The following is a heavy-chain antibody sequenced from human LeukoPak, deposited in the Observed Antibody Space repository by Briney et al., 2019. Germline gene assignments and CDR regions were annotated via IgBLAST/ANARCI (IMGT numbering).Heavy chain of an antibody. J-gene: IGHJ6*02. CDR2: IKSKTDGGTT. V-gene: IGHV3-15*01. Sequence: GGSLRLSCAASGFTVSSNYMSWVRQAPGKGLEWVGRIKSKTDGGTTDYAAPVKGRFTISRDDSKNTLYLQMNSLKTEDTAVYYCTTGDDYGDTYGMDVWGQGTTVTVSS. CDR3: TTGDDYGDTYGMDV. D-gene: IGHD4-17*01. CDR1: GFTVSSNY.